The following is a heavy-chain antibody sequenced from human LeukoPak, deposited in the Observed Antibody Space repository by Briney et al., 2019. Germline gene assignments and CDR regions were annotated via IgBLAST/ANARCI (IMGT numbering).Heavy chain of an antibody. J-gene: IGHJ3*02. D-gene: IGHD1-26*01. Sequence: GKPLRLSCAASGFTFSIYGMHWVRQAPGRGLEWLGIIWYDGSNQYYGDSVKGRFTISRDNSKNTLYLQMSSLRAEDTAVYYCAKDGHGESYYFDAFDIWGQGTMVTVFS. CDR3: AKDGHGESYYFDAFDI. V-gene: IGHV3-33*03. CDR2: IWYDGSNQ. CDR1: GFTFSIYG.